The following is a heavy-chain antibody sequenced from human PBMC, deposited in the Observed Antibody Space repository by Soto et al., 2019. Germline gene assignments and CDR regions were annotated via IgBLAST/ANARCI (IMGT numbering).Heavy chain of an antibody. J-gene: IGHJ4*02. Sequence: QVQLVQSGAEVKKPGASVKVSCKASGYTFTSYGISWVRQAPGQGLEWMGWISAYNGNTNYAQKLQGRVTMTTDTXTXXAYMELRSLRADDRAVYYCARVYRITMVRGELSEYWGQGTLVTVSS. V-gene: IGHV1-18*01. CDR3: ARVYRITMVRGELSEY. CDR2: ISAYNGNT. CDR1: GYTFTSYG. D-gene: IGHD3-10*01.